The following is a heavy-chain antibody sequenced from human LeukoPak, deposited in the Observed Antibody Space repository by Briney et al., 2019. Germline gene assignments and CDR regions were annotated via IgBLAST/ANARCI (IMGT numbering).Heavy chain of an antibody. CDR2: ISYDGSNK. CDR3: ARSAAMISLQLDY. V-gene: IGHV3-30*03. J-gene: IGHJ4*02. Sequence: GGSLRLSCAASGFTFSSYGMHWVRQAPGKGLEWVAVISYDGSNKYYADSVKGRFTISRDNSKNTLYLQMNSLRAGDTAVYYCARSAAMISLQLDYWGQGTLVTVSS. CDR1: GFTFSSYG. D-gene: IGHD3-22*01.